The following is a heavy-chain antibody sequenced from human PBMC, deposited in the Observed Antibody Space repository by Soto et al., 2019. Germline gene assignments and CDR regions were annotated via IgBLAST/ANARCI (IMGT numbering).Heavy chain of an antibody. V-gene: IGHV3-33*01. CDR3: ARDQTGTTDYYYYGMDV. CDR1: GLTFSSYG. D-gene: IGHD1-7*01. J-gene: IGHJ6*02. Sequence: QVQLVESGGGVVQPGRSLRLSCAASGLTFSSYGMHWVRQAPGKGLEWVAVIWYDGSNKYYADSVKGRFTISRDNSKNTLYLQMNSLRAEDTAVYYCARDQTGTTDYYYYGMDVWGQGTTVTVSS. CDR2: IWYDGSNK.